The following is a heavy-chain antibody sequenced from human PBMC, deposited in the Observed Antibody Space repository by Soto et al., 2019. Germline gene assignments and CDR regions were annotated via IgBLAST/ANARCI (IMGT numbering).Heavy chain of an antibody. V-gene: IGHV4-59*01. CDR2: MYKTGST. J-gene: IGHJ6*02. CDR1: GGSISSSY. CDR3: ARDLWGYCGTDCYPLDV. Sequence: QVRLQESGPGLVKPSETLSLTCTVSGGSISSSYWSWIRQPPGKGLEWIGYMYKTGSTVYNPSLKSRVTISVDKSKNQFYLKVNSVTAADTAVYYCARDLWGYCGTDCYPLDVWGQGTTVTVSS. D-gene: IGHD2-21*02.